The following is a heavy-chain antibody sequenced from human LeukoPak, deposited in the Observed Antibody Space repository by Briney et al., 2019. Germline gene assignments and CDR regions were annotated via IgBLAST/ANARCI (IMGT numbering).Heavy chain of an antibody. D-gene: IGHD2-2*02. CDR2: IYTSGST. Sequence: SETLSLTCTVSGGSISSYYWSWIRQPAGKGLEWIGRIYTSGSTNYNPSLKSRVTMLVDTSKNQFSLKLSSVTAADTAVYYCAGGNQLLYGDYYYMDVWGKGTTVTVSS. CDR1: GGSISSYY. CDR3: AGGNQLLYGDYYYMDV. J-gene: IGHJ6*03. V-gene: IGHV4-4*07.